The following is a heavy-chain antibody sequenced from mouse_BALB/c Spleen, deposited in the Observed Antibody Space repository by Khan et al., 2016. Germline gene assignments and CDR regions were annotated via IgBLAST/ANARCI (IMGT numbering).Heavy chain of an antibody. V-gene: IGHV4-1*02. CDR3: TRLYYYGCSDY. Sequence: EVKLLESGGGLVQPGGSLKLSCAASGFEFRRYWMSWVRQAPGRGLEWIGEINPDSSTINYTPSLKDKFIISRDNAKNTLYLQMSKVRSEDTALYYCTRLYYYGCSDYWGQGTTLTVSS. J-gene: IGHJ2*01. CDR1: GFEFRRYW. CDR2: INPDSSTI. D-gene: IGHD1-1*01.